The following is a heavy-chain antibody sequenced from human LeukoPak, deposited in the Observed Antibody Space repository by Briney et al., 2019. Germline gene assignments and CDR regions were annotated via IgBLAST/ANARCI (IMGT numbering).Heavy chain of an antibody. J-gene: IGHJ3*02. CDR3: ARVWMTTVTTYAFDI. CDR1: GFTFSSYS. D-gene: IGHD4-17*01. V-gene: IGHV3-21*01. Sequence: GGSLRLSCAASGFTFSSYSMNWVRQAPGKGLEWVSSISSSSSYIYYADSVKGRFTISRDNAKNSLYLQTNSLRAEDTAVYYCARVWMTTVTTYAFDIWGQGTMVTVSS. CDR2: ISSSSSYI.